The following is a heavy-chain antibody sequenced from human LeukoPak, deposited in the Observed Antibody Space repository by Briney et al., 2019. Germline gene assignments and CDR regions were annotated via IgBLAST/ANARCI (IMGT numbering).Heavy chain of an antibody. CDR1: GGTFSSYA. CDR3: ARAKNRYCSGGSCPFDY. J-gene: IGHJ4*02. V-gene: IGHV1-69*06. D-gene: IGHD2-15*01. Sequence: ASVKVSCKASGGTFSSYAISWVRQAPGQGLEWMGGIIPIFGTANYAQKFQGRVTITADKSTSTAYMELSNLRSEDTAVYYCARAKNRYCSGGSCPFDYWGQGTLVTVSS. CDR2: IIPIFGTA.